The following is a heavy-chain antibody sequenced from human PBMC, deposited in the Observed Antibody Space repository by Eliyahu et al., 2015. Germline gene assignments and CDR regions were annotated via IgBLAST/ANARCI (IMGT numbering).Heavy chain of an antibody. Sequence: EIQLVESGVNLVEPGGSLTLSCAASGFPIWRFAMXWVRQAPGKGLEWIASFSNIDKTYYADSVRGRFTISRDNSKNTLDLHIHSLRPEDTAVYYCAKDHPASGWPTFEYWGQGILVTVSS. V-gene: IGHV3-23*04. CDR2: FSNIDKT. CDR3: AKDHPASGWPTFEY. CDR1: GFPIWRFA. J-gene: IGHJ4*02. D-gene: IGHD6-19*01.